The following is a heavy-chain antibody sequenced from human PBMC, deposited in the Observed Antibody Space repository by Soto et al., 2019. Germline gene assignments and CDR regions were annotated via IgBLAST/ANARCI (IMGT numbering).Heavy chain of an antibody. CDR3: AREWAPGEYQPLPAKYYYYYYMDV. V-gene: IGHV1-18*01. CDR2: ISAYNGNT. D-gene: IGHD2-2*01. CDR1: GYTFTSYG. J-gene: IGHJ6*03. Sequence: ASVKVSCKASGYTFTSYGISWVRQAPGQGLEWMGWISAYNGNTNYAQKLQGRVTMTTDTSTSTAYMELRSLRSDDTAVYYCAREWAPGEYQPLPAKYYYYYYMDVWGKGTTVTVSS.